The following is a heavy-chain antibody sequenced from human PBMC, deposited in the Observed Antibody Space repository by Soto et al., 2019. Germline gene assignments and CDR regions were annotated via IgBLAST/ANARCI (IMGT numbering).Heavy chain of an antibody. V-gene: IGHV3-23*01. D-gene: IGHD3-10*01. CDR1: GFTFSSYA. CDR2: ISGSGGST. CDR3: AKFGKLGTMVRGVNNWFDP. J-gene: IGHJ5*02. Sequence: GGSLRLSCAASGFTFSSYAMSWVRQAPGKGLEWVSAISGSGGSTYYADSVKGRFTISRDNSKNTLYLQMNSLRAEDTAVYYCAKFGKLGTMVRGVNNWFDPWGQGTLVTVSS.